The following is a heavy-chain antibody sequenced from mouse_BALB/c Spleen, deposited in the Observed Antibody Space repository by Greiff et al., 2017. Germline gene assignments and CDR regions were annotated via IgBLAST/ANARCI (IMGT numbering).Heavy chain of an antibody. V-gene: IGHV5-4*02. J-gene: IGHJ4*01. D-gene: IGHD4-1*01. CDR1: GFTFSDYY. Sequence: EVQLVESGGGLVKPGGSLKLSCAASGFTFSDYYMYWVRQTPEKRLEWVATISDGGSYTYYPDSVKGRFTISRDNAKNNLYLQMSSLKSEDTAMYYCARETGTLMDYWGQGTAVTVSS. CDR2: ISDGGSYT. CDR3: ARETGTLMDY.